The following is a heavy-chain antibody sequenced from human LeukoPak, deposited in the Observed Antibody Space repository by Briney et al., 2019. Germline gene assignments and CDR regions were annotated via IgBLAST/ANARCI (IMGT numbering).Heavy chain of an antibody. CDR3: ARVRATMIVVVMDFDY. CDR2: INPNSGGT. Sequence: ASVKVSCKASGYTFTGYYMHWVRQAPGQGLEWMGWINPNSGGTNYAQKFQGRVTMTRDTSISTAYMEPSRLRSDDTAVYYCARVRATMIVVVMDFDYWGQGTLVTVSS. D-gene: IGHD3-22*01. V-gene: IGHV1-2*02. CDR1: GYTFTGYY. J-gene: IGHJ4*02.